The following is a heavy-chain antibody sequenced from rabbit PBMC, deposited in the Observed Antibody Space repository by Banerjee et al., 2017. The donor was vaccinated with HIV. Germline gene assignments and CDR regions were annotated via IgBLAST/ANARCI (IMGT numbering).Heavy chain of an antibody. CDR1: GLDFSSGYD. CDR2: IWSGDGKT. CDR3: ARDYTYSYTDYAYAGFNL. V-gene: IGHV1S40*01. Sequence: QQLVESGGGLVKPGASLTLTCKASGLDFSSGYDMWWVRQAPGKGLEWIACIWSGDGKTYYASWAKGRFTISKTSSTTVTLQMTSLTAADTATYFCARDYTYSYTDYAYAGFNLWGPGTLVTVS. D-gene: IGHD6-1*01. J-gene: IGHJ4*01.